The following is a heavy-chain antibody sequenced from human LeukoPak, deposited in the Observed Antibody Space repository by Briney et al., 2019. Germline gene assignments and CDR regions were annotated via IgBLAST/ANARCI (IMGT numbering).Heavy chain of an antibody. CDR3: ARGVHLSQLVFDP. CDR1: GGTFSSYA. CDR2: IIPILGIA. V-gene: IGHV1-69*04. J-gene: IGHJ5*02. D-gene: IGHD1-1*01. Sequence: ASVKVPCKASGGTFSSYAISWVRQAPGQGLEWMGRIIPILGIANYAQKFQGRVTITANKSTSTAYMELSSLRSEDTAVYYCARGVHLSQLVFDPWGQGTLVTVSS.